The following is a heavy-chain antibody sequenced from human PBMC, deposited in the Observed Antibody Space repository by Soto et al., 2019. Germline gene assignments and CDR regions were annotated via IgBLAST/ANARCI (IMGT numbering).Heavy chain of an antibody. D-gene: IGHD6-13*01. Sequence: GGSLRLSCAASGFTFSSYSMNWVRQAPGKGLEWVSSISSSSSYIYYADSVKGRFTISRDNAKNSLYLQMNSLRAEDTAVYYCARDPWSGSSSHNYFDYWGQGTLVTVSS. CDR2: ISSSSSYI. V-gene: IGHV3-21*01. J-gene: IGHJ4*02. CDR3: ARDPWSGSSSHNYFDY. CDR1: GFTFSSYS.